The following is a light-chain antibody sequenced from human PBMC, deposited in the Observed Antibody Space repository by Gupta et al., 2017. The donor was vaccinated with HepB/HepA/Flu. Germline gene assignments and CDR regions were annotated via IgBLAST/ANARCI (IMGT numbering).Light chain of an antibody. CDR3: SSYRSGDSVV. J-gene: IGLJ2*01. V-gene: IGLV2-14*03. CDR2: DVS. Sequence: HSALTQPASVSGPPGQSITISCTGTSSDIGAYNYVSWYQQHPGKVPKLIIYDVSRRPSGVSNRFSASKSGTTASLSISGLQAEDEADYYCSSYRSGDSVVFGGGTKLTVL. CDR1: SSDIGAYNY.